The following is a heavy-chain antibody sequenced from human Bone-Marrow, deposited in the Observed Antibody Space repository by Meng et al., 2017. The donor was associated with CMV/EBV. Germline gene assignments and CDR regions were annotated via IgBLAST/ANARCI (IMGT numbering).Heavy chain of an antibody. CDR3: ATQGWTTVTPFDY. CDR1: GFAFSSYA. V-gene: IGHV3-23*01. J-gene: IGHJ4*02. Sequence: GGSLRLSCAASGFAFSSYAMSWVRQAPGKGLEWVSAISGSGGSTYYADSVKGRFTISRDNSKNTLYLQMNSLRAEDTAVYYCATQGWTTVTPFDYWGQGTLVTVSS. D-gene: IGHD4-11*01. CDR2: ISGSGGST.